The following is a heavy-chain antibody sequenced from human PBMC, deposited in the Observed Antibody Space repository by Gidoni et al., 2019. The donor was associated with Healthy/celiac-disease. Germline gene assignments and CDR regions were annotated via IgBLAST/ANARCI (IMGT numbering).Heavy chain of an antibody. CDR3: ARHDSSGYYPYYFDY. CDR1: GFTFSSYS. J-gene: IGHJ4*02. V-gene: IGHV3-21*01. Sequence: EVQLVESGGGLVKPGGSLRLSCAASGFTFSSYSMNWVRQAPGKGLEWVSSISSSSSYVYYADSVKGRFTISRDNAKNSLYLQMNSLRAEDTAVYYCARHDSSGYYPYYFDYWGQGTLVTVSS. D-gene: IGHD3-22*01. CDR2: ISSSSSYV.